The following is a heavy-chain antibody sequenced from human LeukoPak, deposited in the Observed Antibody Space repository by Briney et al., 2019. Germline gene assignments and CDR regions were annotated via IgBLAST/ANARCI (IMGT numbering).Heavy chain of an antibody. Sequence: PSETLSLTCTVSGGSISSYYWSWIRQPPGKGLEWIGEINHSGSTNYNPSLKSRVTISVDTSKNQFSLKLSSVTAADTAVYYCARAGLRFLEWLSPLYYGMDVWGQGTTVTVSS. CDR3: ARAGLRFLEWLSPLYYGMDV. D-gene: IGHD3-3*01. V-gene: IGHV4-34*01. CDR2: INHSGST. J-gene: IGHJ6*02. CDR1: GGSISSYY.